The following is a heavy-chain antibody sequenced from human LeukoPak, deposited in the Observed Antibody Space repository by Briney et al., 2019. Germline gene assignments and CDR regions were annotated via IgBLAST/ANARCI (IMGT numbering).Heavy chain of an antibody. CDR3: ARDRVVATIRGYFDY. Sequence: PGGSLRLSCAASGFTFSSYGMHWVRQAPGKGLEWVAVIPYDGYNKYYADSVKGRFTISRDNSKNTLYLQMNSLRAEDTAVYYCARDRVVATIRGYFDYWGQGTLVTVSS. D-gene: IGHD5-12*01. J-gene: IGHJ4*02. V-gene: IGHV3-30*03. CDR1: GFTFSSYG. CDR2: IPYDGYNK.